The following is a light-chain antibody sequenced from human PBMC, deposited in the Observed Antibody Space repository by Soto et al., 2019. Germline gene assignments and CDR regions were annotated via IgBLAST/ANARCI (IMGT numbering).Light chain of an antibody. J-gene: IGLJ1*01. V-gene: IGLV2-8*01. CDR2: EVS. CDR1: SSDVGGYNH. CDR3: SSFADNYNWV. Sequence: QSALTQPPSASGSPGQSLTISCTGTSSDVGGYNHVSWYQHHPGKAPKLLIYEVSNRPSGVPDRFSGSKSGNTASLTVSGLQAEDEADYYCSSFADNYNWVLGTGTKVTVL.